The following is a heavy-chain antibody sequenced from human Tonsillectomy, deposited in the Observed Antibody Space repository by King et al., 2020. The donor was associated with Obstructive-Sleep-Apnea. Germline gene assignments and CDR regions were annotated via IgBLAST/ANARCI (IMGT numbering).Heavy chain of an antibody. V-gene: IGHV3-30*04. CDR3: ARAQEAAAVPYDGYYGMDV. CDR1: GFSFSSYA. J-gene: IGHJ6*02. Sequence: VQLVESGGGVVQPGRSLRLPCAASGFSFSSYAVHWVRQAPGKGLEWVAVISSDGINKYYADSVKGRFTLSRDNSKNTLYLQMNSLRAEDTAVYYCARAQEAAAVPYDGYYGMDVWGQGTTVTVSS. CDR2: ISSDGINK. D-gene: IGHD6-13*01.